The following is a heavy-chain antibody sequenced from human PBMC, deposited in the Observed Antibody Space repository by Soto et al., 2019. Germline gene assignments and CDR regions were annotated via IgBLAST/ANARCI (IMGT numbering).Heavy chain of an antibody. CDR1: GFTFSSYA. V-gene: IGHV3-23*01. Sequence: GGSLRLSXAASGFTFSSYAMSWVRQAPGKGLEWVSTINKSGGSIYYADSVKGRFTISRDNSKNMLFLQINGLRAEDTALYYFAKDPPTTGTTFDYWGRGTLVTVSS. CDR2: INKSGGSI. CDR3: AKDPPTTGTTFDY. J-gene: IGHJ4*02. D-gene: IGHD1-1*01.